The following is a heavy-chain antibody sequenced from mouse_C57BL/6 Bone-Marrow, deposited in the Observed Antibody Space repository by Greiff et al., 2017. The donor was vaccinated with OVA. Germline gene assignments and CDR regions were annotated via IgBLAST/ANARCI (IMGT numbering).Heavy chain of an antibody. J-gene: IGHJ4*01. V-gene: IGHV1-15*01. CDR2: IDPETGGT. D-gene: IGHD6-5*01. CDR1: GYTFTDYE. Sequence: QVHVKQSGAELVRPGASVTLSCKASGYTFTDYEMHWVKQTPVHGLEWIGAIDPETGGTAYNQKSKGKAILTADKSSSTAYMELRSLTSEDSAVYYCTRRGKRPYDYWGQGTSVTVSS. CDR3: TRRGKRPYDY.